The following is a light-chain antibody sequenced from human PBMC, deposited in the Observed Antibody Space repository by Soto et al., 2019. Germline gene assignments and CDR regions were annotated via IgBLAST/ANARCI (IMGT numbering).Light chain of an antibody. V-gene: IGKV3-20*01. CDR3: HHYGASPWT. CDR1: QSVSSNY. J-gene: IGKJ1*01. CDR2: GVS. Sequence: EVELTQSPATLSLSPGETATLSCRASQSVSSNYFAWFQQRPGQAPRLLIYGVSTRATGTPDRFSASGSATEFTLNINRLEPEDFAVYYCHHYGASPWTFGQGTKVDI.